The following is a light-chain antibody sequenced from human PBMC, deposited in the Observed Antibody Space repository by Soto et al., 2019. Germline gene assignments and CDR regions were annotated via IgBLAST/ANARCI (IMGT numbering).Light chain of an antibody. Sequence: EIVLAQSPGTLSLSPGERATLSCRASQTVSSDYLAWYQHKPGQSPRLPIYGTSNRATGIPDRFSGSGSGTDFTLTISRLEPEDFAVYYCQRYGSSPPYTFGQGTKLEIK. J-gene: IGKJ2*01. V-gene: IGKV3-20*01. CDR1: QTVSSDY. CDR3: QRYGSSPPYT. CDR2: GTS.